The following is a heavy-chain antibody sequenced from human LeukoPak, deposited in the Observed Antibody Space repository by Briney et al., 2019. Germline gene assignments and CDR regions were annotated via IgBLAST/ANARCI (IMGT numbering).Heavy chain of an antibody. CDR3: ARDVGSGSSNWFDP. V-gene: IGHV3-66*02. D-gene: IGHD5-12*01. Sequence: PGGSLRLSCAASGFTFSSYAMSWVRQAPGKGLEWVSVIYSGGRTYYADSVKGRFTISRDNSKNTLYLQMNSLRAEDTAVYYCARDVGSGSSNWFDPWGQGTLVTVSS. CDR1: GFTFSSYA. J-gene: IGHJ5*02. CDR2: IYSGGRT.